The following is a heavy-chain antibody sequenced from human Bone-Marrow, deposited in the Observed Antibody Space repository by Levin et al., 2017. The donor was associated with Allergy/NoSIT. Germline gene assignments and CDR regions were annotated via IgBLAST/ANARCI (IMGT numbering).Heavy chain of an antibody. CDR3: ARVLQYSYYYTDV. Sequence: SQTLSLTCTVSGVSITSGSYYWSWIRQPAGKGLEWIGHSYTSGNITYNPSLKSRVTISLDTSKNQFSLKLRSVTAADTVVYYCARVLQYSYYYTDVWGKGTMVTVSS. CDR1: GVSITSGSYY. D-gene: IGHD2-21*01. J-gene: IGHJ6*03. V-gene: IGHV4-61*09. CDR2: SYTSGNI.